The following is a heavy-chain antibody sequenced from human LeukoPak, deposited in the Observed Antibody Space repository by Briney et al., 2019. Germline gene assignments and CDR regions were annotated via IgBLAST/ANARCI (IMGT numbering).Heavy chain of an antibody. CDR3: ARGPFSSGWTDY. CDR1: GFPVSSFY. V-gene: IGHV3-66*02. J-gene: IGHJ4*02. CDR2: IYSGGAT. D-gene: IGHD6-19*01. Sequence: GGSLRLSCAASGFPVSSFYMTWVRQAPGKGLEWVSVIYSGGATYYADSVKGRFTISRDNSKNTLYLQMNSLRAEDTAVYYCARGPFSSGWTDYWGQGTLVTVSS.